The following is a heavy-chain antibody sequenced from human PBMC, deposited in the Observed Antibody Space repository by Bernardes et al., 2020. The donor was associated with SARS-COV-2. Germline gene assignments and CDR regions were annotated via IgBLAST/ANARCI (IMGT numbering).Heavy chain of an antibody. V-gene: IGHV4-39*01. Sequence: SETLSLTCTVSGGSISSSSYYWGWLRQPPGKGLEWIGSIYYSGSTYYNPSLKSRVTISVDTSKNQFSLKLSSVTAADTAVYYCAGPPYCSSTSCPRPLDAFDIWGQGTMVTVSS. D-gene: IGHD2-2*01. J-gene: IGHJ3*02. CDR1: GGSISSSSYY. CDR3: AGPPYCSSTSCPRPLDAFDI. CDR2: IYYSGST.